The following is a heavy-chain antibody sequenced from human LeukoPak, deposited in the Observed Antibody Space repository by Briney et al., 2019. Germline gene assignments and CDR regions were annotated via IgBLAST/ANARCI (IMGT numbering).Heavy chain of an antibody. V-gene: IGHV3-7*01. D-gene: IGHD2-2*01. Sequence: GGSLRLSCAASGFTFSSYWMSWVRQAPGKGLEWVANIKQDGREKYYVDSVKGRFTISRDNAKNSLYLQMNSLRAEDTAVYYCAREFYCSSTSCELDAFDIWGQGTMVTVSS. CDR1: GFTFSSYW. J-gene: IGHJ3*02. CDR2: IKQDGREK. CDR3: AREFYCSSTSCELDAFDI.